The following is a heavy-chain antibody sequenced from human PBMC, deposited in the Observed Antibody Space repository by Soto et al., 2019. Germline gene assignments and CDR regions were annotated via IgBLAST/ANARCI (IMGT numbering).Heavy chain of an antibody. V-gene: IGHV6-1*01. CDR2: TYYRPKWYN. D-gene: IGHD3-3*01. CDR3: AGGNCDFGSDVGSDAFDI. Sequence: SQTLSLTCVISGDSVSSNSAAWNWIRQSPSRGLEWLGRTYYRPKWYNDYAVSVKSRITINPDTSKNQFSLQLNSVTPEDRAVYYCAGGNCDFGSDVGSDAFDIWGQGTMVTVSS. J-gene: IGHJ3*02. CDR1: GDSVSSNSAA.